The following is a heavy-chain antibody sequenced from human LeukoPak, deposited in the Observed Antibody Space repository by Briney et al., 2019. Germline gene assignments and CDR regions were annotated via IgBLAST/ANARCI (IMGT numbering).Heavy chain of an antibody. CDR2: ISYDGSNE. CDR3: ARVNYYGSGSYRGADYYYYMDV. J-gene: IGHJ6*03. D-gene: IGHD3-10*01. V-gene: IGHV3-30*14. CDR1: GFTFSSYV. Sequence: GGSLRLSCAASGFTFSSYVMHWVRQAPGKGLEWVAIISYDGSNEYYADSVKGRFTISRDNSKNTLYLQMGSLRAEDMAVYYCARVNYYGSGSYRGADYYYYMDVWGKGTTVTVSS.